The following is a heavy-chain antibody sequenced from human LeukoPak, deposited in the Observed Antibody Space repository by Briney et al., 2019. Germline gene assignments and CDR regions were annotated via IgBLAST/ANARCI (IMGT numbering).Heavy chain of an antibody. V-gene: IGHV1-18*01. CDR2: ISGDNGNT. J-gene: IGHJ4*02. CDR3: ARDGYFDY. CDR1: GYTFSTYG. Sequence: ASVKVSCKASGYTFSTYGIAWVRQAPGQGFEWRGWISGDNGNTNYAQKFQGRVTMTTDTTTTTAYMELRSLRSDDTAVYYCARDGYFDYWGQGTLVSVSS.